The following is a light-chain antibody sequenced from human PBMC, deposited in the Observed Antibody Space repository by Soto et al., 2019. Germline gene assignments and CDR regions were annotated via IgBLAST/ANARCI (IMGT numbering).Light chain of an antibody. Sequence: EIVLTQSPGTLSLSPGARVPLYCRARLSVSSNYLAWYQQQPGQAPRLLIYGASSRATGAPDRFSGSGSGTDFTLTISRLEPEDVAVYYCQQYGSLPITFGQGTRLEIK. CDR1: LSVSSNY. CDR3: QQYGSLPIT. J-gene: IGKJ5*01. V-gene: IGKV3-20*01. CDR2: GAS.